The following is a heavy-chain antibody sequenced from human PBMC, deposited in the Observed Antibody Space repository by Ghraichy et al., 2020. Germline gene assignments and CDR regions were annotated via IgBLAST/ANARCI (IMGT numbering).Heavy chain of an antibody. CDR2: ITGTAGES. J-gene: IGHJ4*02. CDR1: GFTFNSYA. D-gene: IGHD1-26*01. V-gene: IGHV3-23*01. Sequence: GGSLRLSCVASGFTFNSYAMTWFRQAPGKGLEWVSAITGTAGESYSADSVNGRVITSRDNSRNTLYLDMHSVTSDDTAFYFCAKRVGSHDMNKHLDHWGRGTPVAVRS. CDR3: AKRVGSHDMNKHLDH.